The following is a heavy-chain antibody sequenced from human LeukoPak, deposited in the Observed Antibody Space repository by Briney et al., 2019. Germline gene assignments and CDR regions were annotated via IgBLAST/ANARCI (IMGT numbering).Heavy chain of an antibody. CDR3: AKASSWLDAFDI. V-gene: IGHV3-23*01. CDR2: ISGSGGST. Sequence: PGGSLRLSCAASGFTFSSYNMSWVRQAPGKGLEWVSAISGSGGSTYYADSVKGRFTISRDNSRNTLYLQMNSLRAEDTAVYYCAKASSWLDAFDIWGQGTMVTVSS. D-gene: IGHD3-9*01. J-gene: IGHJ3*02. CDR1: GFTFSSYN.